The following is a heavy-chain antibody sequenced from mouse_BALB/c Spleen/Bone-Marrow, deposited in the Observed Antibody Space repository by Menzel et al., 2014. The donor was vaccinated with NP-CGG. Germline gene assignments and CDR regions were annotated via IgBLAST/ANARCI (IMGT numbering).Heavy chain of an antibody. J-gene: IGHJ1*01. CDR2: FAPGGGNI. Sequence: DLVKPGASVKLSCKASGYTFTSYWINWIKQRPGQGLEWIGRFAPGGGNIYYNEMFKGKATLTVDTSSSTAYIQLSSLSSEDSAVYVCARARSTVITTWYFDVWGAGTTVTVSS. D-gene: IGHD2-4*01. V-gene: IGHV1S41*01. CDR3: ARARSTVITTWYFDV. CDR1: GYTFTSYW.